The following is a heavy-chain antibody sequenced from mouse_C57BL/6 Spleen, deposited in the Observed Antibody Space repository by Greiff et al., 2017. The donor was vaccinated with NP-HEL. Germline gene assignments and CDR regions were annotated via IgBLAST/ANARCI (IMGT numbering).Heavy chain of an antibody. D-gene: IGHD1-1*01. CDR3: ARRGSTVVATPPMDY. J-gene: IGHJ4*01. Sequence: VQLQQPGAELVRPGTSVKLSCKASGYTFTSYWMHWVKQRPGQGLGWIGVIDPSDSYTKYNTNVTGKAQFTVDTSTSTAYLQLSSLTSEDSAVYYCARRGSTVVATPPMDYWGQGTSVTVSS. CDR2: IDPSDSYT. V-gene: IGHV1-59*01. CDR1: GYTFTSYW.